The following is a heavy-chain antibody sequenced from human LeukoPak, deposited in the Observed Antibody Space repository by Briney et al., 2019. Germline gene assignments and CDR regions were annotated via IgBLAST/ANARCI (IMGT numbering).Heavy chain of an antibody. CDR3: ARGFRGWYAEGFDY. V-gene: IGHV3-30*04. D-gene: IGHD6-19*01. Sequence: GGSLRLSCAASEFTFSGYAMHWVRQPPGKGLEWVAVISYDGSNRYYADPVKGRFTISRDNAENSLYLQMNSLRAEDAAVYYCARGFRGWYAEGFDYWGQGTLVTVSS. J-gene: IGHJ4*02. CDR1: EFTFSGYA. CDR2: ISYDGSNR.